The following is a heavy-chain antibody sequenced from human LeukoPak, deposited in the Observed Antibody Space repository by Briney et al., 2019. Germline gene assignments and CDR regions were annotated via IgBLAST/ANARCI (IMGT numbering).Heavy chain of an antibody. Sequence: SETLSLTCTVSGGSVSSGSYYWSWIRQPPGKGLEWIGYIYYSGSTNYNPSLKSRVTISVDTSKNQFSLKLSSVTAADTAVYYCARAPVDNWNYVAFDIWGHGTMVTVSS. D-gene: IGHD1-7*01. CDR1: GGSVSSGSYY. J-gene: IGHJ3*02. CDR2: IYYSGST. CDR3: ARAPVDNWNYVAFDI. V-gene: IGHV4-61*01.